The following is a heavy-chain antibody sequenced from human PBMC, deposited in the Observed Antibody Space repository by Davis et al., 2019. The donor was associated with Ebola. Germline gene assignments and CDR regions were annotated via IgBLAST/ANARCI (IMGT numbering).Heavy chain of an antibody. Sequence: SETLSLTCTVSGGSLRSYYWSWIRQPPGKGLEWIEYIYYSGSTNYNPSLKSRVTISVDTSKNQFSLKLSSVTAADTAVYYCARVRRDGYLSWGQGTLVTVSS. J-gene: IGHJ5*02. CDR1: GGSLRSYY. CDR2: IYYSGST. D-gene: IGHD5-24*01. CDR3: ARVRRDGYLS. V-gene: IGHV4-59*01.